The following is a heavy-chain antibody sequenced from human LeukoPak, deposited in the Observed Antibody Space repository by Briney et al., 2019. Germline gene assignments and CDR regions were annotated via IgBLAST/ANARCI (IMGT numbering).Heavy chain of an antibody. V-gene: IGHV3-23*01. CDR1: GFTFSSYT. CDR3: AKSAGITMVLGVITVGFDY. Sequence: PGGALRLSCAASGFTFSSYTMSGVRQAPGKGVEGVSAISGSGGSTYYAASVNGRFTISRDNSKNTLYLQMNSLRAEDTAVYYCAKSAGITMVLGVITVGFDYWGQGTLVTVSS. J-gene: IGHJ4*02. D-gene: IGHD3-10*01. CDR2: ISGSGGST.